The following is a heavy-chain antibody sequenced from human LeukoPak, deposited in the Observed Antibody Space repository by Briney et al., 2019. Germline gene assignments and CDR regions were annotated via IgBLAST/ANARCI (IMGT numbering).Heavy chain of an antibody. CDR1: GFSLRTYS. CDR3: TRDGHGDGFLTGYSYFGMDV. V-gene: IGHV3-21*01. Sequence: GGSLRLSCDASGFSLRTYSMNWVRQAPGKGLEWVSSITISSNYIYYADSVKGRFTISRDNAKNSLYLQMSDLRVEDTALYFCTRDGHGDGFLTGYSYFGMDVWGQGTTVTVSS. D-gene: IGHD3-9*01. J-gene: IGHJ6*02. CDR2: ITISSNYI.